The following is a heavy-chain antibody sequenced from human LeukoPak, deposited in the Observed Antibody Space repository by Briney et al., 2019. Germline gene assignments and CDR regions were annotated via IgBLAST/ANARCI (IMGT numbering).Heavy chain of an antibody. D-gene: IGHD3-22*01. V-gene: IGHV3-15*01. J-gene: IGHJ4*02. CDR3: TTGPGGTYYYDSSPLRNGDY. Sequence: PGGSLRLSCAASGFTFSDYYMSWIRQAPGKGLEWVGRIKSKTDGGTTDYAAPVKGRFTISRDDSKNTLYLQMNSLKTEDTAVYYCTTGPGGTYYYDSSPLRNGDYWGQGTLVTVSS. CDR2: IKSKTDGGTT. CDR1: GFTFSDYY.